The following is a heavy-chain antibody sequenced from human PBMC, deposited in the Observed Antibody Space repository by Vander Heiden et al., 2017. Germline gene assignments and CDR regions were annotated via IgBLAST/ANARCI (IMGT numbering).Heavy chain of an antibody. V-gene: IGHV6-1*01. CDR2: TYYRSKWYN. CDR3: ARDPSSGQASRGYYYYYGMDV. D-gene: IGHD3-10*01. Sequence: QVQLQQSGPGLVKPSQTLSLTCAISGDSVSSNSAAWNWLRQSPSRGLEWLGRTYYRSKWYNDYAVSVKSRITINPDTSKNQFSLQLNSVTPEDTAVYYCARDPSSGQASRGYYYYYGMDVWGQGTTVTVSS. CDR1: GDSVSSNSAA. J-gene: IGHJ6*02.